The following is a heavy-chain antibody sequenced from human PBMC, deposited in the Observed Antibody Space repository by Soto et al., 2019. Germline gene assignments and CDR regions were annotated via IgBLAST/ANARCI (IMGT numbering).Heavy chain of an antibody. J-gene: IGHJ4*02. CDR1: GFIFSSYW. CDR3: VRDAQRGGDYDY. D-gene: IGHD4-17*01. Sequence: GEPLRLSCAASGFIFSSYWINWVRQTPGKGLECVAAIKGDGSQRYYVDSVKGRFTISRDNAKNSVDLQMKSLRAEDTAVYYCVRDAQRGGDYDYWGQGTLVTVSS. CDR2: IKGDGSQR. V-gene: IGHV3-7*01.